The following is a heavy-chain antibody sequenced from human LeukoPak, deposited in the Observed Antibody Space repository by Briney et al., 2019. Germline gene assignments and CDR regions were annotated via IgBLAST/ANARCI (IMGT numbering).Heavy chain of an antibody. J-gene: IGHJ5*02. CDR2: ISGSGGST. V-gene: IGHV3-23*01. Sequence: GGSLRLSCAASGFTFSSYAMSWVRQAPGKGLEWGSAISGSGGSTYYADSVKGRFTISRDNSKNTLYLKMNSLRAEDTAVYYCARARMVRGVRGPNWFDPWGQGTLVTVSS. CDR1: GFTFSSYA. D-gene: IGHD3-10*01. CDR3: ARARMVRGVRGPNWFDP.